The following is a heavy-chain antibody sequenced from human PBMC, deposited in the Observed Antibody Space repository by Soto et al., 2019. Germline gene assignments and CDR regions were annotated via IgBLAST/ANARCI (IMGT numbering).Heavy chain of an antibody. J-gene: IGHJ6*02. Sequence: EVQLVESGGGLVQPGGSLRLSCAASEFTFSSYWMNWVRQPPGKGLEWVANIKEDGREKYYVDYVKGRFTISRDNAKNSLYLQMNSLRGEDTAVYYCARDLGAPGRGSAVAYCYHYGMDFWGQGTTVTVSS. CDR2: IKEDGREK. V-gene: IGHV3-7*05. D-gene: IGHD2-2*01. CDR1: EFTFSSYW. CDR3: ARDLGAPGRGSAVAYCYHYGMDF.